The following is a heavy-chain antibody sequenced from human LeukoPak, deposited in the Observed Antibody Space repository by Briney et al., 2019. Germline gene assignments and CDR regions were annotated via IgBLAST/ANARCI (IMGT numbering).Heavy chain of an antibody. CDR2: ISSSSSYI. CDR1: GFTFSSYS. CDR3: ARDGEVVVAAVYYFDY. Sequence: GGSLRLSCAASGFTFSSYSMNWVRQAPGKGLEWVSSISSSSSYIYYADSVKGRFTISRDNAKNSLYLQTNSLRAEDTAVYYCARDGEVVVAAVYYFDYWGQGTLVTVSS. D-gene: IGHD2-15*01. J-gene: IGHJ4*02. V-gene: IGHV3-21*01.